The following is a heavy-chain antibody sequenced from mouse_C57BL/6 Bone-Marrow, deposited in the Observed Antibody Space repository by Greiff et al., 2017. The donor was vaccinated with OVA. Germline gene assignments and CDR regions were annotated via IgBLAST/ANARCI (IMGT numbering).Heavy chain of an antibody. Sequence: QVQLQQSGPGLVQPSQSLSITCTVSGFSLTSYGVHWVRQSPGKGLEWLGVIWRGGSTDYNAAFISRLSISKDNSKSQVFFKMNSLQADDTAIYYCARNRLHNYVIDYWGQGTTLTVSS. J-gene: IGHJ2*01. CDR1: GFSLTSYG. CDR3: ARNRLHNYVIDY. D-gene: IGHD1-2*01. V-gene: IGHV2-2*01. CDR2: IWRGGST.